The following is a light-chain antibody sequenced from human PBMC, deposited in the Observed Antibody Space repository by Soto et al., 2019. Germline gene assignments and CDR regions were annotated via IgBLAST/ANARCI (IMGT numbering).Light chain of an antibody. CDR1: SSDVGGYNW. J-gene: IGLJ3*02. Sequence: QSALTQPASVSGSPGQSITISCTGTSSDVGGYNWVAWYQQHPGKAPKLMICDVSNRPSGVSNRCSGSKSGNTASLTISGLQAEDEADYYCSSYTSSNSVVFGGGTKVTVL. V-gene: IGLV2-14*03. CDR2: DVS. CDR3: SSYTSSNSVV.